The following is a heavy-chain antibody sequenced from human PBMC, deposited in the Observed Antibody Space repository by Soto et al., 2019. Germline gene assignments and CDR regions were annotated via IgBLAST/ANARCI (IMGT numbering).Heavy chain of an antibody. V-gene: IGHV3-23*01. Sequence: DVQLLESGGGLERWGGSRRLSWVTPGFTFRTYGMTWVRKAPGKGLEWVSYGGSGGSRYYAESVKGRFTISRDNSKNTLSLEMNSLRAEDTATYYCVKFRGRAYPYYYMDVWGKGTTVTVSS. D-gene: IGHD3-10*01. J-gene: IGHJ6*03. CDR2: GGSGGSR. CDR3: VKFRGRAYPYYYMDV. CDR1: GFTFRTYG.